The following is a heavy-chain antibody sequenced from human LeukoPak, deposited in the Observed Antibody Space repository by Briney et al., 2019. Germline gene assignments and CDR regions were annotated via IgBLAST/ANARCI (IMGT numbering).Heavy chain of an antibody. CDR2: IYYSGST. CDR1: GGSISCSSYY. V-gene: IGHV4-39*01. D-gene: IGHD4-23*01. J-gene: IGHJ2*01. Sequence: SETLSLTCTVSGGSISCSSYYWGWIRQPPGKGLEWIGSIYYSGSTYYNPSLKSRVTISVDTSKNQFSLKLSSVTAADTAVYYCARHVTTVVTPNWYFDLWGRGTLVTVSS. CDR3: ARHVTTVVTPNWYFDL.